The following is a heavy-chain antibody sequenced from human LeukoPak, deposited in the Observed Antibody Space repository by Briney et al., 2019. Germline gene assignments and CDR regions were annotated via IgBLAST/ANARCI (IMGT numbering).Heavy chain of an antibody. D-gene: IGHD6-13*01. Sequence: GRSLRLSCAASGFTLSSYAMHWVRQAPGKGLEWVAVISYDGSNKYYADSVKGRFTISRDNSKNTLYLQMNSLRAEDTAVYYCAIAAAGSFDYWGQGTLVTVSS. CDR3: AIAAAGSFDY. V-gene: IGHV3-30-3*01. CDR2: ISYDGSNK. J-gene: IGHJ4*02. CDR1: GFTLSSYA.